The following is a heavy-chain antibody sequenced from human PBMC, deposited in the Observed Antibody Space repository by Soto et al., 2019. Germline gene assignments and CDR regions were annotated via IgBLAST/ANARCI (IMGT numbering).Heavy chain of an antibody. D-gene: IGHD3-22*01. J-gene: IGHJ5*02. CDR1: GYTFTSYA. CDR2: ISAYNGNT. V-gene: IGHV1-18*01. Sequence: ASVKVSCKASGYTFTSYAIGWVRQAPGQGLEWMGWISAYNGNTNYAQKLQGRVTMTTDTSTSTAYMELRNLRSDDTAVCYCARSRRPMIVVVIGLDPWGQGTLVTVSS. CDR3: ARSRRPMIVVVIGLDP.